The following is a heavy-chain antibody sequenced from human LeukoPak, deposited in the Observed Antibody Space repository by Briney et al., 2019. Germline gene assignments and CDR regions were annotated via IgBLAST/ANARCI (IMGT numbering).Heavy chain of an antibody. CDR2: KHYSGNT. CDR3: ARATEYCSGGTCSDAFDI. CDR1: GGSISGNS. J-gene: IGHJ3*02. Sequence: SETLSPTCTVSGGSISGNSWSWIRQSPGEGLEWIGYKHYSGNTNYNPSLKSRVTISVDTSKNQLSLNLSSLTAADTAVYYCARATEYCSGGTCSDAFDIWGQGTMVTVSS. D-gene: IGHD2-15*01. V-gene: IGHV4-59*01.